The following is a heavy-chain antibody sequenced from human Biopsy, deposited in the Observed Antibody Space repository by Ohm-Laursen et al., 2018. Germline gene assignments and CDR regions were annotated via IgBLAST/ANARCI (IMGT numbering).Heavy chain of an antibody. CDR2: VNPKKGDT. J-gene: IGHJ5*02. D-gene: IGHD2-21*02. Sequence: ASVKVSCNTTGYTFTDDQIHWVREAPGQGLEWMGLVNPKKGDTRYAQKFQGRVTMTSDVSVATAYMELTGLISDDTAVYFCSREQHYYSAWGQGTLVTVSS. V-gene: IGHV1-2*06. CDR1: GYTFTDDQ. CDR3: SREQHYYSA.